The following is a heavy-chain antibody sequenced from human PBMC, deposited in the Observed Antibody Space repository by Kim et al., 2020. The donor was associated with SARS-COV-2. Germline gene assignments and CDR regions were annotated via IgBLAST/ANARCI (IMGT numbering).Heavy chain of an antibody. CDR1: GGSFSGYY. CDR2: INHSGST. Sequence: SETLSLTCAVYGGSFSGYYWSWIRQPPGKGLEWIGEINHSGSTNYNPSLKSRVTISVDTSKNQFSLKLSSVTAADTAVYYCAFDILTGYWSDWGQGTLVTVSS. CDR3: AFDILTGYWSD. D-gene: IGHD3-9*01. V-gene: IGHV4-34*01. J-gene: IGHJ4*02.